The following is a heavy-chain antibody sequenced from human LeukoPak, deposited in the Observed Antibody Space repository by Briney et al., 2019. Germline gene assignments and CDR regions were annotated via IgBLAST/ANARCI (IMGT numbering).Heavy chain of an antibody. D-gene: IGHD3-10*01. CDR2: ISIGNTYI. V-gene: IGHV3-21*04. CDR3: AKTGSRGQGGLDY. CDR1: GFTFSRYS. Sequence: GGSLRLSCAASGFTFSRYSMKWVRQAPGKGLEWVSSISIGNTYIYYADSVKGRFTISRDNAKNSLYLQLNSLRAEDTAVYYCAKTGSRGQGGLDYWGQGTLVTVSS. J-gene: IGHJ4*02.